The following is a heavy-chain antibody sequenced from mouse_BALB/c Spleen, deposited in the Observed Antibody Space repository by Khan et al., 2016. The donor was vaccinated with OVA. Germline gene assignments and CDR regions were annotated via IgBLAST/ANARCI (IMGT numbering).Heavy chain of an antibody. J-gene: IGHJ2*01. CDR2: IWAGGST. CDR1: GFTLTSYG. V-gene: IGHV2-9*02. Sequence: VELVESGPGLVAPSQSLSITCTVSGFTLTSYGVHWVRQPPGKGLEWLGVIWAGGSTNYNSALMSRLSISKDNSKSQVFLKMSSLQTDDTAMYYCARLEDIWGQGTTLTVSS. D-gene: IGHD1-3*01. CDR3: ARLEDI.